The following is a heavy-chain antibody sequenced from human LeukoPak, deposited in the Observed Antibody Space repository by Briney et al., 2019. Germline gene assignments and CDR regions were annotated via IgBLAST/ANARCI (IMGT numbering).Heavy chain of an antibody. CDR1: DYSISTDYY. V-gene: IGHV4-38-2*02. CDR3: AREAGYYDSSGYYRTPYYYYMDV. Sequence: SETLSLTCTVSDYSISTDYYWGWIRQPPGKGLEWIGSINHSGSTNYNPSLKSRVTISVDTSKNQFSLKLSSVTAADTAVYYCAREAGYYDSSGYYRTPYYYYMDVWGKGTTVTVSS. J-gene: IGHJ6*03. CDR2: INHSGST. D-gene: IGHD3-22*01.